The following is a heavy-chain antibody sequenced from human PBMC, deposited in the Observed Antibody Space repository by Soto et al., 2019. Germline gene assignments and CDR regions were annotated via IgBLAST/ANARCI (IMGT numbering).Heavy chain of an antibody. J-gene: IGHJ5*02. Sequence: VASVKVSCKVSGYTLTELSMHWVRQAPGKGLEWMGGFDPEDGETIYAQKFQGRVTVTEDTSTDTAYMELSSLRSEDTAVYYCATESYGSGSYVWFDPWGQGTLVTVSS. CDR2: FDPEDGET. CDR3: ATESYGSGSYVWFDP. CDR1: GYTLTELS. V-gene: IGHV1-24*01. D-gene: IGHD3-10*01.